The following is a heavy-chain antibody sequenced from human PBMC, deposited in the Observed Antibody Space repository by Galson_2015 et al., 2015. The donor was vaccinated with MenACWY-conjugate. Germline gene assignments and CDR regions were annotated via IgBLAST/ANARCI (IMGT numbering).Heavy chain of an antibody. CDR3: ARGAIRSVAATVPYYYNGMDV. D-gene: IGHD6-19*01. CDR1: GYTFINYA. V-gene: IGHV1-18*01. CDR2: ISGYNGNT. Sequence: SVKVSCKASGYTFINYAISWVRLAPGQGLEWMGWISGYNGNTNYAPKLQGRVTMTTDTSTSTAHMELRSLTSDDTAVYYCARGAIRSVAATVPYYYNGMDVWGQGTTVTVS. J-gene: IGHJ6*02.